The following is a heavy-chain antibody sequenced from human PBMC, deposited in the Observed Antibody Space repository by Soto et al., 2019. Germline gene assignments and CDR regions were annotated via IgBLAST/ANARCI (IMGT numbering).Heavy chain of an antibody. V-gene: IGHV4-59*01. CDR1: GGSISSYY. J-gene: IGHJ6*02. Sequence: EKLSLTCTVSGGSISSYYWRWIRQPPGKGLEWIGYIYYSGSTNYNPSLKSRVTISVDTSKNQFSLKLSSVTAADTAVYYCARVPLLYGSGSHQAELYGMDVWGQWTTVSVS. D-gene: IGHD3-10*01. CDR2: IYYSGST. CDR3: ARVPLLYGSGSHQAELYGMDV.